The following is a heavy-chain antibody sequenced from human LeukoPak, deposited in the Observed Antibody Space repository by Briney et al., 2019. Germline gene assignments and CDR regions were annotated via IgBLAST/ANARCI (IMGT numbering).Heavy chain of an antibody. CDR1: GFTFSSYN. J-gene: IGHJ4*02. Sequence: GGSLRLSCAASGFTFSSYNMNWVRQAPGKGLEWVSSITFSSSYIYYADSVKVRFTISRDNAKNSLYLQMDSLRAEDTAVYYCARGREGYNSYDYWGQGTLVTVSS. V-gene: IGHV3-21*01. CDR3: ARGREGYNSYDY. CDR2: ITFSSSYI. D-gene: IGHD5-24*01.